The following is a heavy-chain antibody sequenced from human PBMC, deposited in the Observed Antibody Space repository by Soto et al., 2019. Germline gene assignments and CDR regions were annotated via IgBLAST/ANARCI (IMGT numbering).Heavy chain of an antibody. CDR2: IYDSGSS. V-gene: IGHV4-30-4*01. Sequence: PSETLSLTCTVSGASISSGDYFWSWFRQSPGKGLEWIGYIYDSGSSYYNPSLQSRVTMSVDTSKNQFSLKLSSVTAADTAVYYCAREKGYISGPKNFDYWGQGTLVTVSS. D-gene: IGHD5-12*01. CDR1: GASISSGDYF. CDR3: AREKGYISGPKNFDY. J-gene: IGHJ4*02.